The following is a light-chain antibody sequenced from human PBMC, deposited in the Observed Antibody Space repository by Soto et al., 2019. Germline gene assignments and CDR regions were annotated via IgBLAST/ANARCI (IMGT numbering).Light chain of an antibody. Sequence: ATQMTQSPYSLSASVVDTVTITCRASQGIRNELAWYQQAPGKAPKLLIYAASSVQSGVPSRFSGSGSDTDFTLTISSLQPEDFAAYYCLQDFDYPRTFGQGTKVEI. CDR3: LQDFDYPRT. V-gene: IGKV1-6*01. J-gene: IGKJ1*01. CDR2: AAS. CDR1: QGIRNE.